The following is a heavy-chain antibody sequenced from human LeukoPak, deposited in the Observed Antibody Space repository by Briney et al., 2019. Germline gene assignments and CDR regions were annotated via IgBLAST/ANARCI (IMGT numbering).Heavy chain of an antibody. CDR3: AKDKVGATPIFEFDY. CDR2: ISGSGGST. V-gene: IGHV3-23*01. CDR1: GFTFSSYA. J-gene: IGHJ4*02. D-gene: IGHD1-26*01. Sequence: GGSLRLSCAASGFTFSSYAMSWVRQAPGKGLEWVSAISGSGGSTYYADSVKGWFTISRDNSKNTLYLQMNSLRAEDTAVYYCAKDKVGATPIFEFDYWGQGTLVTVSS.